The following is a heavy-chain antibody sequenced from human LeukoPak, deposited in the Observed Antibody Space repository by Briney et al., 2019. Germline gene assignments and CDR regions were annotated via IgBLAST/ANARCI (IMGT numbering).Heavy chain of an antibody. V-gene: IGHV4-34*01. CDR2: INHSGST. Sequence: SETLSLTCAVYGGSFSGYYWTWIRQPPGKGLEWIGEINHSGSTNYNPSLKSRVTISVDTSKNQFSLKLSSVTAADTAVYCCAREGGDYGGNSQFWYFDLWGRGTLVTVSS. CDR3: AREGGDYGGNSQFWYFDL. D-gene: IGHD4-23*01. CDR1: GGSFSGYY. J-gene: IGHJ2*01.